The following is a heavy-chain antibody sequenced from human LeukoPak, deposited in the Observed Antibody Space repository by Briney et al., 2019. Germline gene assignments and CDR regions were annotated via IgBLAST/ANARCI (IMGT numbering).Heavy chain of an antibody. CDR1: GYTFTTYY. CDR2: INPRGGFT. CDR3: AKDRRIVVVVAADSFDP. Sequence: ASVKVSCKASGYTFTTYYIHWVRQAPGQGLEWMGMINPRGGFTTYAQKFQGRVTMTRDTSTSTVHMEMSSLRSEDTAVYYCAKDRRIVVVVAADSFDPWGQGTLVTVSS. D-gene: IGHD2-15*01. V-gene: IGHV1-46*01. J-gene: IGHJ5*02.